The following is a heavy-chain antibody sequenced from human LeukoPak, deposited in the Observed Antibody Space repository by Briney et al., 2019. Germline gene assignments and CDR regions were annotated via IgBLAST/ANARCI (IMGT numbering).Heavy chain of an antibody. CDR1: GGSFSGYY. CDR3: ARGDFWSGYYH. D-gene: IGHD3-3*01. J-gene: IGHJ4*02. V-gene: IGHV4-34*01. CDR2: INHSGST. Sequence: SETLSLTCAVYGGSFSGYYGSWIRQPPGKGLEWIGEINHSGSTNYNPSLKSRVTISVDTSKNQFSLKLSSVTAADTAVYYCARGDFWSGYYHWGQGTLVTVSS.